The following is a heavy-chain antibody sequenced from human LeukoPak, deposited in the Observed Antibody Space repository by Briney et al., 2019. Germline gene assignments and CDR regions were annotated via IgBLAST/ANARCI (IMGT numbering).Heavy chain of an antibody. Sequence: GGSLRLSCAASGFTFSSYEMNWVRQAPGKGLEWVSYISSSGSTIYYADSVKGRFTISRDNAKNSLYLQMNSLRAEDTAVYYCARDLVAAYYYYYYYGMDVWGQGTTVTVSS. CDR1: GFTFSSYE. J-gene: IGHJ6*02. D-gene: IGHD6-19*01. CDR2: ISSSGSTI. V-gene: IGHV3-48*03. CDR3: ARDLVAAYYYYYYYGMDV.